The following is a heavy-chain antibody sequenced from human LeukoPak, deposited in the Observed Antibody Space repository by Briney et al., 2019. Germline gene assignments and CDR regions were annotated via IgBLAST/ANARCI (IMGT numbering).Heavy chain of an antibody. J-gene: IGHJ4*02. D-gene: IGHD1-26*01. CDR3: AKGGKWGLLLLPDY. Sequence: GGSLRLSCAASGFTFDDYAMHWVRQAPGKGLEWVSGISWNSGSIGYADSVKGRFTISRDNAKNSLYLQMNSLRAEDTALYYCAKGGKWGLLLLPDYWGQGTLVTVSS. CDR1: GFTFDDYA. CDR2: ISWNSGSI. V-gene: IGHV3-9*01.